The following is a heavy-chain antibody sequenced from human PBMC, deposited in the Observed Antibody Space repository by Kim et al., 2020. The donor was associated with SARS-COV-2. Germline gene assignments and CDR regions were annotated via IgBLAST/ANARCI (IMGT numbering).Heavy chain of an antibody. Sequence: ASVKVSCKASGYTFTSYDINWVRQATGQGLEWMGWMNPNSGNTGYAQKFQGRVTMTRNTSISTAYMELSSLRSEDTAVYYCARVGYYYDSSGYYPVYYYYGMDVWGQGTTVTVSS. CDR3: ARVGYYYDSSGYYPVYYYYGMDV. CDR1: GYTFTSYD. J-gene: IGHJ6*02. CDR2: MNPNSGNT. V-gene: IGHV1-8*01. D-gene: IGHD3-22*01.